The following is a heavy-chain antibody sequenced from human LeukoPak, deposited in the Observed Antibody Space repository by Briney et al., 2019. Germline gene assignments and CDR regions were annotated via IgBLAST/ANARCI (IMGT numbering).Heavy chain of an antibody. Sequence: PGGSLRLSCAASGFTFSSYSVNWVRQAPGKGLEWVSYISSSSSAIYYADSVKGRFTISRGNAKNSLYLQMNNVRDDDSAVYYCATSRHWGQGTLVTVSS. CDR3: ATSRH. J-gene: IGHJ4*02. V-gene: IGHV3-48*02. CDR1: GFTFSSYS. D-gene: IGHD2/OR15-2a*01. CDR2: ISSSSSAI.